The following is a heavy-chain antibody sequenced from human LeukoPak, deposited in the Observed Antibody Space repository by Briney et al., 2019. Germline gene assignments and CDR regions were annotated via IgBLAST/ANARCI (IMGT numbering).Heavy chain of an antibody. J-gene: IGHJ6*01. CDR2: SGTGGST. V-gene: IGHV3-23*01. CDR3: AEAITGMRFCLDV. CDR1: GFTFSSYA. Sequence: GGSLRLSCAASGFTFSSYAMSWARQAPGKGLEWVSTSGTGGSTYYPDSVKGRTTISRDNSKNMLYVQMNNLRAEDTDVYYCAEAITGMRFCLDVWGQGTTVTVSS. D-gene: IGHD1-1*01.